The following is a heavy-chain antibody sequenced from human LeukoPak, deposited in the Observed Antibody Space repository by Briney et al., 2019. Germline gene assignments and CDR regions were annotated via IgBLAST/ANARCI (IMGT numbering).Heavy chain of an antibody. Sequence: PETLSLTCAVYGGSFSGYYWSWIRQPPGKGLEWIGEINHSGSTNYNPSLKSRVTISVDKSKNQFSLKLSSVTAADTAVYYCARNPIVVVPAAIERVLYYYYGMDVWGQGTTVTVSS. V-gene: IGHV4-34*01. CDR1: GGSFSGYY. D-gene: IGHD2-2*02. J-gene: IGHJ6*02. CDR3: ARNPIVVVPAAIERVLYYYYGMDV. CDR2: INHSGST.